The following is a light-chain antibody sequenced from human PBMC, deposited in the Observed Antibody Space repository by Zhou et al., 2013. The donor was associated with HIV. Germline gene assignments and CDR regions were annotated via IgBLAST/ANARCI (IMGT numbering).Light chain of an antibody. V-gene: IGKV1-39*01. J-gene: IGKJ4*01. CDR1: QPIGTY. Sequence: DIQMTQSPSSLSASIGDRVTVACRASQPIGTYLNWYQQKSGTAPKLLISTSFALQSGVPSRFSGSGSGTNFTLTITGLQPEDVASYYCQQSFRTPPTFGGGPTWTS. CDR3: QQSFRTPPT. CDR2: TSF.